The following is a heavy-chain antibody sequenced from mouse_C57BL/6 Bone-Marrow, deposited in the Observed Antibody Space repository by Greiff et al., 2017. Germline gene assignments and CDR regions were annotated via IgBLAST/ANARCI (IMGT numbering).Heavy chain of an antibody. V-gene: IGHV5-17*01. CDR1: GFTFSDYG. Sequence: DVKLVESGGGLVKPGGSLKLSCAASGFTFSDYGMHWVRQAPEKGLEWVAYISSGSSTLYYADTVKGRFTISRDNDKNTLFLQMTSLRSEDTAMYYGARLYYYGSSRFDYWGQGTTLTVSS. D-gene: IGHD1-1*01. CDR3: ARLYYYGSSRFDY. CDR2: ISSGSSTL. J-gene: IGHJ2*01.